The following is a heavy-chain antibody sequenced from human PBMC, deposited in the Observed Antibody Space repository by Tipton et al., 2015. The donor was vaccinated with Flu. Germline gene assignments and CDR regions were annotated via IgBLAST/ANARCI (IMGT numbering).Heavy chain of an antibody. J-gene: IGHJ3*02. D-gene: IGHD5-24*01. V-gene: IGHV4-39*07. Sequence: TLSLTCTVSGGSISSSSYYWGWIRQPPGKGLEWIGCIYYSGSTYYNPSLKSRVTISIDTSKNQFSLKLNSVTAADTAVYDCASMEAEWLQLADSFDIWGQGIMVTVSS. CDR1: GGSISSSSYY. CDR3: ASMEAEWLQLADSFDI. CDR2: IYYSGST.